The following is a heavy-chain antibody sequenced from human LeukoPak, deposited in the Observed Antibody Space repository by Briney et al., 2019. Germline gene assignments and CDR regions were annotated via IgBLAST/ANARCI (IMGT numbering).Heavy chain of an antibody. CDR1: GYTFTSYG. J-gene: IGHJ4*02. CDR3: ARAGGTIAVAGNFDY. V-gene: IGHV1-18*01. D-gene: IGHD6-19*01. CDR2: ISAYNGNT. Sequence: ASVKVSCKASGYTFTSYGISWVRQAPGQGLEWMGWISAYNGNTNYAQKLQGRVTMTTDTSTSTAYMELRSLRFDDTAVYYCARAGGTIAVAGNFDYWGQGTLVTVSS.